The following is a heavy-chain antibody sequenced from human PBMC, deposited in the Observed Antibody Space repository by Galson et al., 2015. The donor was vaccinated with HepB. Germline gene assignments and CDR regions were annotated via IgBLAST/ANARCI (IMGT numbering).Heavy chain of an antibody. D-gene: IGHD3-10*01. Sequence: SLRLSCAASGFTLSNYAMHWVRQAPGKGLEWVSGISWNSGSIGYADSVKGRFTISRDNAKNSLYLQMNSLRAEDTALYYCAKDLFGEYAFDIWGQGTMVTVSS. CDR3: AKDLFGEYAFDI. V-gene: IGHV3-9*01. J-gene: IGHJ3*02. CDR1: GFTLSNYA. CDR2: ISWNSGSI.